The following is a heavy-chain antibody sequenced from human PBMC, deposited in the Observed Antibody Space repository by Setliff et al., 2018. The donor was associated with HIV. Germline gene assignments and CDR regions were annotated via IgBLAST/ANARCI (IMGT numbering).Heavy chain of an antibody. CDR3: ARAPYRSGWYGVDY. CDR1: GYTFTDHH. J-gene: IGHJ4*02. Sequence: ASVKVSCKASGYTFTDHHIHWMRQAPGHGLQWVGIVNPLLGLTSHSQKLQGRVTLTWETSTSTVYMELTTLRSEDTAFYYCARAPYRSGWYGVDYWCQGTLVTVSS. D-gene: IGHD6-19*01. CDR2: VNPLLGLT. V-gene: IGHV1-46*04.